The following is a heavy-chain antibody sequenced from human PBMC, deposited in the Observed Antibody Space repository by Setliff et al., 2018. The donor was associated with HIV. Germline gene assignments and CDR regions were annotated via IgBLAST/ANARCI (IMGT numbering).Heavy chain of an antibody. CDR1: GFAFNIYE. J-gene: IGHJ6*02. Sequence: HPGGSLRLSCEASGFAFNIYEMNWVRQAPGKGLEWVSYISSGSVNIFYADSVKGRFTISRDNAKNSLYMQMNSLRVEDTAVYFCTRKHRPGVGMDLWGQGTTVTVSS. CDR3: TRKHRPGVGMDL. CDR2: ISSGSVNI. V-gene: IGHV3-48*03.